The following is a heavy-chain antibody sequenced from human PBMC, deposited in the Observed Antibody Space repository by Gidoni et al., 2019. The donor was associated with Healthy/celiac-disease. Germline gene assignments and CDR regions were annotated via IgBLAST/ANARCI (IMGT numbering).Heavy chain of an antibody. V-gene: IGHV1-18*01. CDR3: ARTGYGDYISAFDI. CDR1: GYTFTSYG. D-gene: IGHD4-17*01. J-gene: IGHJ3*02. Sequence: QVQLVQSGAEVKKPGASVKVSCKASGYTFTSYGISWVRQAPGQGLEWMGWISVNNGNTNYVQKFQGRVTMTADTSTSTAYMELRSLRSDDTAVYYCARTGYGDYISAFDIWGQGTMVTVSS. CDR2: ISVNNGNT.